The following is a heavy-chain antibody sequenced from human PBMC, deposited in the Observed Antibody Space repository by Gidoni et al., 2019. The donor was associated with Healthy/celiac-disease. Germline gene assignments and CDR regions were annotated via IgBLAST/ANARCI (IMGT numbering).Heavy chain of an antibody. V-gene: IGHV3-21*01. CDR3: ARDSKAQGFDLLLHYYYYYGMDV. CDR1: GFTLSSHS. Sequence: EVQLVESGGGLVKPGGSLRLSCAASGFTLSSHSLNWARQAPGKGLEWVSSISSSSSYLSYADSVKGRFTISRDNAKNSLYLQMNSLRAEDTAVYYCARDSKAQGFDLLLHYYYYYGMDVWGQGTTVTVSS. D-gene: IGHD3-9*01. J-gene: IGHJ6*02. CDR2: ISSSSSYL.